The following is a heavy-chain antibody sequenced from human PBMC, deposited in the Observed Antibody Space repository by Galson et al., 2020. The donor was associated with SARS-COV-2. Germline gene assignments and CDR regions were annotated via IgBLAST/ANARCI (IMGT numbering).Heavy chain of an antibody. CDR1: GFTFNSYA. V-gene: IGHV3-30*01. J-gene: IGHJ4*02. Sequence: SCAASGFTFNSYAMHWVRQAPGKGLEWVAVISYDGRNKYYADSVKGRFTISRDNSKNTLYLQMNSLRAEDTAVYYCAREGIYDILTGLPDYWGQGTLVTVSS. CDR3: AREGIYDILTGLPDY. D-gene: IGHD3-9*01. CDR2: ISYDGRNK.